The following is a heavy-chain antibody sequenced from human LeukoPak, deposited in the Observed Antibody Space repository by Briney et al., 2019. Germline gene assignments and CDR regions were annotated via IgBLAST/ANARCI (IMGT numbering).Heavy chain of an antibody. CDR1: GFTFSSYW. D-gene: IGHD6-13*01. CDR2: IKKDGSEK. Sequence: PGGSLRLSCAASGFTFSSYWMSWVRQAPGKGLEWVANIKKDGSEKYYVDSVKGRFTISRDNAKNSLYLQMNSLRAEDTAVYYCARDRGYSSSWYPAYWGQGTLVTVSS. V-gene: IGHV3-7*01. J-gene: IGHJ4*02. CDR3: ARDRGYSSSWYPAY.